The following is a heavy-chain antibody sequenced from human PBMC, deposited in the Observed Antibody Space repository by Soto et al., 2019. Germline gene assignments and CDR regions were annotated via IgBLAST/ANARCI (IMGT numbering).Heavy chain of an antibody. D-gene: IGHD3-10*01. CDR3: ARDHGSSMVPYTNFDY. CDR2: IIPIFGTA. V-gene: IGHV1-69*01. CDR1: GGTFSSYA. Sequence: KVSCKASGGTFSSYAISWVRQAPGQGLEWMGGIIPIFGTANYAQKFQGRVTITADESTSTAYMELSSLRSEDTAVYYCARDHGSSMVPYTNFDYWGQGTLVTVSS. J-gene: IGHJ4*02.